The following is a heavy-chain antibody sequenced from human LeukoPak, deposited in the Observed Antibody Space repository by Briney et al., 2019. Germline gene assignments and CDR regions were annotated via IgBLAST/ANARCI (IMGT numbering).Heavy chain of an antibody. CDR3: ASFKVVATIGGYYFDY. CDR2: ISSSSSTI. CDR1: GFTFSSYS. Sequence: PGGSLRLSCAASGFTFSSYSMNWVRQAPGKGLEWVSYISSSSSTIYYADSVKGRFTISRDNAKNSLYLQMNSLRAEDTAVYHCASFKVVATIGGYYFDYWGQGTLVTVSS. V-gene: IGHV3-48*01. D-gene: IGHD5-12*01. J-gene: IGHJ4*02.